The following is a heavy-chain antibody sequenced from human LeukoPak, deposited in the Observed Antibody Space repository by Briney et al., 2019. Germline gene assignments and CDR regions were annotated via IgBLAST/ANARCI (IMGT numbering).Heavy chain of an antibody. CDR3: ARDAKCGGDCYAGGALDI. D-gene: IGHD2-21*02. J-gene: IGHJ3*02. Sequence: GGPLRLSCAASGFTVSRAFMSWVRQAPGKGLEWVSLFYSGGSTFYAGSVKGRFTISRDNSQNTLDLQMNSLREEDTAVYYCARDAKCGGDCYAGGALDIWGQGTVVIVSS. CDR2: FYSGGST. V-gene: IGHV3-66*01. CDR1: GFTVSRAF.